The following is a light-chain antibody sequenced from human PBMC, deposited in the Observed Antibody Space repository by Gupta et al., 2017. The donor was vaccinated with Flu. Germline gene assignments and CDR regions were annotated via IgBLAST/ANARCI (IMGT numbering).Light chain of an antibody. J-gene: IGKJ2*01. CDR3: QQYNTWPFT. CDR1: QSVTYK. Sequence: EIVMTQSPATLSVSPGESATLSCRASQSVTYKLAWYQRKPGQPPRLLIYGASTRATGIPARFSGSGSGTEFTLTITSLQSEDFAVYYCQQYNTWPFTFGQGTKLEIK. CDR2: GAS. V-gene: IGKV3-15*01.